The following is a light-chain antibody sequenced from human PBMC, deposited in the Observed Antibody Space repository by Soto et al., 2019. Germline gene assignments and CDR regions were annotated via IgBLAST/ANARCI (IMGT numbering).Light chain of an antibody. J-gene: IGKJ1*01. CDR2: GAS. CDR3: QQYNDCPPWT. CDR1: HSVSSN. V-gene: IGKV3-15*01. Sequence: EILMTQSPATLSVSPGERATLSCRASHSVSSNVAWYQQKPGQAPRLLIYGASTRATGIPARFSGSGSGTDFSLTITSLQSEDFAVYYCQQYNDCPPWTFGQGTKVDIK.